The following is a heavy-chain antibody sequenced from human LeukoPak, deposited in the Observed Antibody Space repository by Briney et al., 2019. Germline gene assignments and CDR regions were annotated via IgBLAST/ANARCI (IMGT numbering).Heavy chain of an antibody. CDR2: IYYSGST. D-gene: IGHD3-22*01. J-gene: IGHJ4*02. CDR3: ARDNTMIFDY. Sequence: SETLSLTCTVSGGSISSGGYYWSWIRQHPGKGLEWIGYIYYSGSTYYNPSLKSRATISVDTSKNQFSLKLSSVTAADTAVYYCARDNTMIFDYWGQGTLVTVSS. V-gene: IGHV4-31*03. CDR1: GGSISSGGYY.